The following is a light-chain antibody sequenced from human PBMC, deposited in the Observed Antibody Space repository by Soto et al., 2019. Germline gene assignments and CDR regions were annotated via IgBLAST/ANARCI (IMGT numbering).Light chain of an antibody. V-gene: IGKV3-11*01. Sequence: EIVLTQSPATLSLSPGERATLSCRASQSVGAFLAWYQQRSGQTPRLLIYDASARAPGLPARFSGSGSGTDFTLTISSIEPEDFVVYYSQHRSNWLGTFGPGTKVDIK. CDR2: DAS. J-gene: IGKJ3*01. CDR3: QHRSNWLGT. CDR1: QSVGAF.